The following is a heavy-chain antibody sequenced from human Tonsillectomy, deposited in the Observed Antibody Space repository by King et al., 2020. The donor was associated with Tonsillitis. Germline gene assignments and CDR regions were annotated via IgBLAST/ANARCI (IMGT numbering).Heavy chain of an antibody. Sequence: VQLVESGGGLVKPGGSLRLSCAASGFTFSSYSMNWVRQAPGKGLELCSSISSSSSYLYYADSVKGRFTISRDNAKNSLYLQMNRLRAEDTAVYYCARIDTAMVPYWGQGTLVTVSS. CDR3: ARIDTAMVPY. CDR2: ISSSSSYL. CDR1: GFTFSSYS. D-gene: IGHD5-18*01. V-gene: IGHV3-21*01. J-gene: IGHJ4*02.